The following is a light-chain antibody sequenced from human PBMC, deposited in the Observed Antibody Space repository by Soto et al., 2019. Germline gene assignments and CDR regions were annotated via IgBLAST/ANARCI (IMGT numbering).Light chain of an antibody. CDR1: SGDVGHYNY. V-gene: IGLV2-14*01. Sequence: QSALTQPASVSGSPGQSITISCTGSSGDVGHYNYVSWYQQQPGKAPKLMIYEFSNRHSGVSNRFSGSKSGNTASLIISGLQAEDEADYYCTTYTNSRIWVFGGGTKLTDL. CDR2: EFS. CDR3: TTYTNSRIWV. J-gene: IGLJ3*02.